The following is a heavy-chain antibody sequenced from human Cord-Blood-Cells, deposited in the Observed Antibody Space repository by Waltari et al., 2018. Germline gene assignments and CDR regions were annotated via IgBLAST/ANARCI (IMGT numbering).Heavy chain of an antibody. CDR3: ARVGYCSSTSCYTGRWYFDL. J-gene: IGHJ2*01. CDR2: INHSGST. D-gene: IGHD2-2*02. Sequence: QVQLQQWGAGLLKPSETLSLTCAVYGGSFSGYYWSWIRQPPGKGLEWIGEINHSGSTNYNPSLKSRVTISVDTSKNQFSLKLSSVTAADTAVYYCARVGYCSSTSCYTGRWYFDLWGRDTLVTVSS. V-gene: IGHV4-34*01. CDR1: GGSFSGYY.